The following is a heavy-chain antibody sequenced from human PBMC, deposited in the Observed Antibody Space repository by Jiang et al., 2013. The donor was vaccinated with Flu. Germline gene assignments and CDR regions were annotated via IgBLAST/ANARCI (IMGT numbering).Heavy chain of an antibody. D-gene: IGHD1-26*01. V-gene: IGHV3-21*01. J-gene: IGHJ4*02. Sequence: GKGAWSGSSSISSSSSYIYYADSVKGRFTISRDNAKNSLYLQMNSLRAEDTAVYYCARAVGATTAFGYWGQGTLVTVSS. CDR3: ARAVGATTAFGY. CDR2: ISSSSSYI.